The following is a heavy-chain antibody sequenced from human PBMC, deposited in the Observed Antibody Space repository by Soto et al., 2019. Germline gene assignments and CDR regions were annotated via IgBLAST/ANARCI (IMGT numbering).Heavy chain of an antibody. D-gene: IGHD2-15*01. V-gene: IGHV1-8*01. Sequence: QVQLVQAGAEVKKPGASVKVSCQASGYSFNDYAINWVRQAPGQGLEWMGWVSPISGNTGFAVKFHGRVTLHRNSSRGTAFMDLSSLSSDDTAVYFRSRESRRSSGNVLAVAFDFWGQGTVVTVSS. CDR3: SRESRRSSGNVLAVAFDF. J-gene: IGHJ3*01. CDR2: VSPISGNT. CDR1: GYSFNDYA.